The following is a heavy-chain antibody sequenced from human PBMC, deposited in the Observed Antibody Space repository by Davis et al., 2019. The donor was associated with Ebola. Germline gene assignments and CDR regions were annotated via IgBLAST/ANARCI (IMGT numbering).Heavy chain of an antibody. D-gene: IGHD3-10*01. V-gene: IGHV4-59*01. J-gene: IGHJ3*02. CDR3: ARYYGSGSLADAFDI. CDR1: GGSISSYY. CDR2: IYYSGST. Sequence: SETLSLTCTVSGGSISSYYWSWIRQPPGKGLEWIGYIYYSGSTNYNPSLKSRVTISVDTSKNQFSLKLSSVTAADTAVYYCARYYGSGSLADAFDIWGQGTMVTVSS.